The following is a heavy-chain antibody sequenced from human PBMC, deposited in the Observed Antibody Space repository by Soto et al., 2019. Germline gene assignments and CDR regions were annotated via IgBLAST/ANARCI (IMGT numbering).Heavy chain of an antibody. CDR2: IHHSGST. CDR1: GDAISSNNW. Sequence: PSETLSLTCAVSGDAISSNNWWTWVRQPPGKGPEWIGEIHHSGSTNYNPSLKSRVTISIDKSKNQFSLNLSSVTAADTAMYYCARVGYDILTGSFYWGQGTLVT. CDR3: ARVGYDILTGSFY. J-gene: IGHJ4*02. D-gene: IGHD3-9*01. V-gene: IGHV4-4*02.